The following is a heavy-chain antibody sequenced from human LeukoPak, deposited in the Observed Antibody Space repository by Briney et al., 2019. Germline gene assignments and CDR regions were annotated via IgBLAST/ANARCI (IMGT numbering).Heavy chain of an antibody. CDR1: GYTFTGYY. D-gene: IGHD6-13*01. V-gene: IGHV1-2*02. CDR2: INPNSGGT. CDR3: ARAGIAAAEGAFDI. Sequence: ASVKVSCKASGYTFTGYYMHWVRQAPGQGLEWMGWINPNSGGTNYAQKFQGRVTMTRDTSISTAYMELSRLRSDDTAVYYCARAGIAAAEGAFDIWSQGTMVTVSS. J-gene: IGHJ3*02.